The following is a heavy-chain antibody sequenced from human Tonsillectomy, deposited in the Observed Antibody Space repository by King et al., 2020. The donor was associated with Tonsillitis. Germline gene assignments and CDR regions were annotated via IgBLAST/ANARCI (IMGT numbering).Heavy chain of an antibody. V-gene: IGHV3-7*03. CDR2: IRQDGNDK. J-gene: IGHJ4*02. CDR3: AGGGDGTVTMGY. Sequence: VQLVESGGGLVQPGGSLRLSCAASGFTFSSYWMSWVRQAPGKGLEWVANIRQDGNDKYYVDSVKGRFTISRDNAKNSLYLQMNSLRAEDTAVYYCAGGGDGTVTMGYWGQGTLVTVSS. D-gene: IGHD4-11*01. CDR1: GFTFSSYW.